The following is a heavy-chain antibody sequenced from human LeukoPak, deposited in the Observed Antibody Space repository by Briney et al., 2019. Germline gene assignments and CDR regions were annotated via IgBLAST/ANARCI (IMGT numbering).Heavy chain of an antibody. D-gene: IGHD4-17*01. Sequence: ASVTVSCKASGYIFTGNYMHWVRLAPGQGLEWIEWIYPNSGATNYAQKFQGRVTMTRDTSISTAYMELSRLRSEDTAVYYCAADPYDYGDYVLGYWGQGTLVTVSS. CDR2: IYPNSGAT. V-gene: IGHV1-2*02. CDR1: GYIFTGNY. CDR3: AADPYDYGDYVLGY. J-gene: IGHJ4*02.